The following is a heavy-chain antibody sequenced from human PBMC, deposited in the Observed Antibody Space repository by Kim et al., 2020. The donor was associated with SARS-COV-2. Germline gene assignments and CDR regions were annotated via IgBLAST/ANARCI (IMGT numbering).Heavy chain of an antibody. CDR3: ARDSITTVTTRCFDL. J-gene: IGHJ2*01. Sequence: PSLRSRVTISVGTSKNQFSLKLSSLTAADTAVYYCARDSITTVTTRCFDLWGRGTLVTVSS. D-gene: IGHD4-17*01. V-gene: IGHV4-59*01.